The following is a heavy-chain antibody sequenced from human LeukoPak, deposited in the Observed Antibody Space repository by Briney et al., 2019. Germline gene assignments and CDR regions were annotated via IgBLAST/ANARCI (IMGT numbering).Heavy chain of an antibody. D-gene: IGHD5-18*01. J-gene: IGHJ4*02. CDR2: IRYDGSNK. CDR1: GFTFSSYA. Sequence: GGSLRLSCAASGFTFSSYAMHWVRQAPGKGLEWVAFIRYDGSNKYYADSVKGRFTISRDNSKNTLYLQMNSLRAEDTAVYYCARADTAMVNNCYFDYWGQGTLVTVSS. V-gene: IGHV3-30*02. CDR3: ARADTAMVNNCYFDY.